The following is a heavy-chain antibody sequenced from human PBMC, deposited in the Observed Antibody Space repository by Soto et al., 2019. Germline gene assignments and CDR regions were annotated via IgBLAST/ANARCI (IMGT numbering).Heavy chain of an antibody. CDR1: GFTFSSYA. CDR3: AAWGSVTY. Sequence: QVQLVESGGGVVQPGRSLRLSCAASGFTFSSYAMHWVRQAPGKGLEWVAVISYDGSNKYYADSVKGRFTISRDNSKNTLYLQMNSLRAEDTAVYYCAAWGSVTYWGQGTLVTVSS. CDR2: ISYDGSNK. J-gene: IGHJ4*02. V-gene: IGHV3-30-3*01. D-gene: IGHD4-4*01.